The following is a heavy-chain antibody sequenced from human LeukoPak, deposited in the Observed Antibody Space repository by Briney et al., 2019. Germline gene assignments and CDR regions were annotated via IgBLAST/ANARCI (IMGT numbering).Heavy chain of an antibody. J-gene: IGHJ5*02. CDR3: ARKNYCSGGSCYSRGWFDP. V-gene: IGHV1-8*02. CDR1: GYTFTDYY. D-gene: IGHD2-15*01. Sequence: EASVKVSCKASGYTFTDYYMHWVRQATGQGLEWMGWMNPNSGNTVYAQKFQGRVTMTRDTSISTAYMELSSLRSEDTAMYYCARKNYCSGGSCYSRGWFDPWGQGTLVTVSS. CDR2: MNPNSGNT.